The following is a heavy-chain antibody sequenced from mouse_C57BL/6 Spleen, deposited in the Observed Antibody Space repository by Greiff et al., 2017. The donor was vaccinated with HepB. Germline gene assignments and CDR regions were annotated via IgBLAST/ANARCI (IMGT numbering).Heavy chain of an antibody. CDR1: GYTFTSYW. D-gene: IGHD1-1*01. CDR3: ARSKGTVREYFDV. J-gene: IGHJ1*03. V-gene: IGHV1-52*01. CDR2: IDPSDSET. Sequence: QVQLQQPGAELVRPGSSVKLSCKASGYTFTSYWMHWVKQRPIQGLEWIGNIDPSDSETHYNQKFKDKATLTVDKSSSTAYMQLSSLTSEDSAVYYCARSKGTVREYFDVWGTGTTVTVSS.